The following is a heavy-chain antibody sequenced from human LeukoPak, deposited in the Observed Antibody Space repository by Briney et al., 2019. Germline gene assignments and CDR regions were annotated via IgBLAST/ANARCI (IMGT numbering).Heavy chain of an antibody. V-gene: IGHV4-59*12. J-gene: IGHJ4*02. CDR1: GGSISSYY. CDR3: ARDEGSGWYMLDY. Sequence: SETPSLTCTVSGGSISSYYWSWIRQPPGKGLEWIGYIYYSGSTNYNPSLKSRVTISVDTSKNQFSLKLSSVTAADTAVYFCARDEGSGWYMLDYWGQGTLVTVSS. CDR2: IYYSGST. D-gene: IGHD6-19*01.